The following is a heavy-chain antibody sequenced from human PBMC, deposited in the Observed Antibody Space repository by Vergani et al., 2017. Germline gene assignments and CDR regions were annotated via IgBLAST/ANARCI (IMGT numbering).Heavy chain of an antibody. D-gene: IGHD3-10*01. V-gene: IGHV4-34*01. CDR1: GGSFSGYY. J-gene: IGHJ4*02. CDR2: INHSGST. CDR3: ARVASGSRVRGVIITAPLDY. Sequence: QVQLQQWGAGLLKPSETLSLTCAVYGGSFSGYYWSWIRQPPGKGLEWIGEINHSGSTNYNPSLKSRVTISVDTSKNQFSLKLSSVTAADTAVYYCARVASGSRVRGVIITAPLDYWGQGTLVTVSS.